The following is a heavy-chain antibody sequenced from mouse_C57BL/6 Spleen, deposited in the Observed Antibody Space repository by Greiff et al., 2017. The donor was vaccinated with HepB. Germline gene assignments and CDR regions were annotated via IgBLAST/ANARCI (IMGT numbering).Heavy chain of an antibody. D-gene: IGHD1-1*01. CDR3: ASLLPFAY. V-gene: IGHV1-82*01. CDR1: GYAFSSSW. Sequence: VQLQQSGPELVKPGASVKISCKASGYAFSSSWMNWVKQRPGKGLEWIGRIYPGDGDTNYNGKFKGKATLTADKSSSTAYTQLSSLTSEDSAVYFCASLLPFAYWGQGTLVTVSA. J-gene: IGHJ3*01. CDR2: IYPGDGDT.